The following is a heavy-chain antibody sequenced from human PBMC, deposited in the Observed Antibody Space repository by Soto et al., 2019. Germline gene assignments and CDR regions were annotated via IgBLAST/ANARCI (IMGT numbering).Heavy chain of an antibody. Sequence: QLQLQESGPGLVKPSETLSLTCTVSGGSISSSSYYWGWIRQPPGKGLEWIGSIYYSGSTYYNPSLKSRVTISVDTSKTQFSLKLSSVTAADTAVYYCATLRGYYDSSGYYTFDYWGQGTLVTVSS. J-gene: IGHJ4*02. D-gene: IGHD3-22*01. CDR3: ATLRGYYDSSGYYTFDY. CDR1: GGSISSSSYY. CDR2: IYYSGST. V-gene: IGHV4-39*01.